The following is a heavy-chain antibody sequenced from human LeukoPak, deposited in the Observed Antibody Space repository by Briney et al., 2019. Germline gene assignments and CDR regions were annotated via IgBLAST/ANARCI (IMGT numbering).Heavy chain of an antibody. D-gene: IGHD3-10*01. J-gene: IGHJ3*02. V-gene: IGHV4-38-2*01. Sequence: SETLSLTCAVSGYSISSGYYWGWIRQPPGKGLEWIGSIYHSGSTDYNPSLKSRVTISVDTSKNQFSLKLSSVTAADTAVYYCARGLGDDDAFDIWGQGTMVTVSS. CDR3: ARGLGDDDAFDI. CDR2: IYHSGST. CDR1: GYSISSGYY.